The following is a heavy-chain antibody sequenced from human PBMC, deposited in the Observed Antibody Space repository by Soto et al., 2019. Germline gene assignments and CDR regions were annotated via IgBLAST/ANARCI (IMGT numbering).Heavy chain of an antibody. D-gene: IGHD4-4*01. J-gene: IGHJ6*02. CDR3: AGESRSNAYYYYYGMDV. CDR2: INPSGGST. Sequence: ASVKVSCKASGYTFTSYYMHWVRQAPGQGLEWMGIINPSGGSTSYAQKFQGRVTMTRDTSTSTVYMELSSLRSEDTAVYYCAGESRSNAYYYYYGMDVWGQGTTVTVSS. CDR1: GYTFTSYY. V-gene: IGHV1-46*01.